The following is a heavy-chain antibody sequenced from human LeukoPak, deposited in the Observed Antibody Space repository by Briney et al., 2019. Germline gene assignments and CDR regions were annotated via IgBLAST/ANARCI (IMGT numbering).Heavy chain of an antibody. CDR1: GGTFSSYA. V-gene: IGHV1-8*02. CDR3: ARGGVAAAGPFDY. D-gene: IGHD6-13*01. CDR2: MNPNSGNT. Sequence: ASVKVSCKASGGTFSSYAISWVRQAPGQGLEWMGWMNPNSGNTGYAQKFQGRVIMTRNTSISTAYMELSSLRSEDTAVYYCARGGVAAAGPFDYWGQGTLVTVSS. J-gene: IGHJ4*02.